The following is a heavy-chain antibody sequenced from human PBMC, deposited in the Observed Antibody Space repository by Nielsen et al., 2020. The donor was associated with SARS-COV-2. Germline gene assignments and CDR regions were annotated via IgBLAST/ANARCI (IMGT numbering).Heavy chain of an antibody. V-gene: IGHV3-30*18. D-gene: IGHD3-3*01. J-gene: IGHJ5*02. CDR3: AKDLIRYLEWIPES. CDR2: ISYDGVNI. Sequence: GESLKISCAASGFTFISYSMHWVRQAPGKGLEWVAVISYDGVNIFYGDSVKGRFTISRDNSKSTVYLQMNSLRVEDTAVYYCAKDLIRYLEWIPESWGQGTLVTVSS. CDR1: GFTFISYS.